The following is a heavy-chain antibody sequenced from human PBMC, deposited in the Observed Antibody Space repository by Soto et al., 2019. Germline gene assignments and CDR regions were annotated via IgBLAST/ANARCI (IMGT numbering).Heavy chain of an antibody. Sequence: EVQLVESGGGLVKPGGSLRLSCVASGFTFSSHSMNWVRQAPGKGLEWVSSMSSSSSYIYYADSVKGRFTISRDNAKNPLYLEMNSLRAEDTAVYYCARGPPFGYWGQGTLVTVSS. J-gene: IGHJ4*02. V-gene: IGHV3-21*01. CDR1: GFTFSSHS. CDR2: MSSSSSYI. CDR3: ARGPPFGY.